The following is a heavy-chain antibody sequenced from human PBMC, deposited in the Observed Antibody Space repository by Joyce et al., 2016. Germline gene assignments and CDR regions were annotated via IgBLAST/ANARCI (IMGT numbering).Heavy chain of an antibody. J-gene: IGHJ6*02. CDR1: GGTFSPYA. D-gene: IGHD3-10*01. V-gene: IGHV1-69*01. Sequence: QVQLVQSGAEVKQPGSSVKVSCRASGGTFSPYAISWVRQAPGQGLEWMVGIIPIFGTTKYDKKFQGRVTITAEESTSTANMDLSSLRSEDTAVYYCARDLHSSYYYDSGPKYYYYGMDVWGHGTTVTVYS. CDR3: ARDLHSSYYYDSGPKYYYYGMDV. CDR2: IIPIFGTT.